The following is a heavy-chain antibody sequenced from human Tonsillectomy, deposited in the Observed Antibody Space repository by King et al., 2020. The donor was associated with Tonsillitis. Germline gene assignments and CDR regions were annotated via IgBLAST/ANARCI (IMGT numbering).Heavy chain of an antibody. D-gene: IGHD3-22*01. CDR1: GGSITSGGYS. J-gene: IGHJ4*02. V-gene: IGHV4-30-2*01. Sequence: LQLQESGSGLVKPSQTLSLTCAVSGGSITSGGYSWSWIRQPPGKGLEWIGYIFHSGSTHYNPSLQSRVTISEDRSKNQLSLNLKSVTAADTAVYYCARRVAYSYDSSGYWTYYSDYGGQGTLVTVSS. CDR3: ARRVAYSYDSSGYWTYYSDY. CDR2: IFHSGST.